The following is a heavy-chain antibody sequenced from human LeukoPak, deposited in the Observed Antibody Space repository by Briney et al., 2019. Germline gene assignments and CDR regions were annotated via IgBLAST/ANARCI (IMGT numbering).Heavy chain of an antibody. V-gene: IGHV3-66*04. CDR2: IYSRGTT. J-gene: IGHJ4*02. CDR3: ARQRLLYFFDY. CDR1: GFTASSED. D-gene: IGHD2-8*01. Sequence: PGGSLRLSCAVSGFTASSEDMTWVRQAPGKGLEWVSVIYSRGTTSYRDSVKGRFTISRDFSNNTVYLQMNNLTAEDTAIYYCARQRLLYFFDYSGPGTLVTVSS.